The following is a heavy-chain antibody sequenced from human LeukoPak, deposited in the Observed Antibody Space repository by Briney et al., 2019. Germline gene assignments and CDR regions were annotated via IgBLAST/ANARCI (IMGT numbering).Heavy chain of an antibody. Sequence: PSETLSLTCTVSGGSISSYYWSWIRQPPGKGLEWIGYIYYSGSTNCNPSLKSRVTISVDTSKNQFSLKLSSVTAADTAVYYCARGIVGVYFDYWGQGTLVTVSS. CDR2: IYYSGST. CDR3: ARGIVGVYFDY. CDR1: GGSISSYY. V-gene: IGHV4-59*01. D-gene: IGHD1-26*01. J-gene: IGHJ4*02.